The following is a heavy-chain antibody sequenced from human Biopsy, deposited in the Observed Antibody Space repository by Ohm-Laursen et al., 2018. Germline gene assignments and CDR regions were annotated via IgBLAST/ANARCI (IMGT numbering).Heavy chain of an antibody. V-gene: IGHV1-69*06. CDR3: ATKLTGYFHH. Sequence: GASVKVSCKAPRSTFSNYGVNWVRQAPGQGLEWLGGNIPILGTGNYAQKFQDRVTVAADTSTSTATMELRSLRSDDTAVYYCATKLTGYFHHWGQGTLVIVSS. D-gene: IGHD3-9*01. CDR2: NIPILGTG. CDR1: RSTFSNYG. J-gene: IGHJ1*01.